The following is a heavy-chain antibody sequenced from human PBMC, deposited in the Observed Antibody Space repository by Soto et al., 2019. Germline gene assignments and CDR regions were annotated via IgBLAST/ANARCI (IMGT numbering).Heavy chain of an antibody. Sequence: EVQLLESGGGLVQPGGSLRLSCAASGFTFSSYAMSWVRQAPGKGLEWVSAISGSGGSTYYADSVKGRFTISRDNSKNTLYLQMNSLRDEDTAVYYCAKDTNPGDYYYYYMDVWGKGTTVTVSS. V-gene: IGHV3-23*01. J-gene: IGHJ6*03. D-gene: IGHD2-2*01. CDR1: GFTFSSYA. CDR2: ISGSGGST. CDR3: AKDTNPGDYYYYYMDV.